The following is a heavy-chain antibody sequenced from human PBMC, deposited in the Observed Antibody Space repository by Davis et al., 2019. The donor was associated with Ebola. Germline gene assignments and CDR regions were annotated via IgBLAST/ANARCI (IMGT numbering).Heavy chain of an antibody. D-gene: IGHD2-8*01. J-gene: IGHJ4*02. CDR1: GYTFTSYY. CDR3: ARGYCTNGVCYHFDY. CDR2: INPSGGST. Sequence: ASVKVSCKASGYTFTSYYMHWVRQAPGQGLEWMGIINPSGGSTSYAQKFQGRVTMTRDTSTSTVYMELSSLRSEDTAAYYCARGYCTNGVCYHFDYWGQGTLVTVSS. V-gene: IGHV1-46*01.